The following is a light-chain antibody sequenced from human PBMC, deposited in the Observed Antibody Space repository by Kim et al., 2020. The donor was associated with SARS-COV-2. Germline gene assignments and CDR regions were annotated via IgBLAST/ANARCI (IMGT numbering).Light chain of an antibody. V-gene: IGKV4-1*01. CDR3: QQYYSTPYT. CDR2: WAS. Sequence: DIVMTQSPDSLAMSLGERATISCKSSQSVSYSSNNKNYLAWYQKKPGQPPKQVIYWASTRGSGVPDRFSGSGSGTDFTLTISSLQAEDVAVYYCQQYYSTPYTFGQGTKLEIK. J-gene: IGKJ2*01. CDR1: QSVSYSSNNKNY.